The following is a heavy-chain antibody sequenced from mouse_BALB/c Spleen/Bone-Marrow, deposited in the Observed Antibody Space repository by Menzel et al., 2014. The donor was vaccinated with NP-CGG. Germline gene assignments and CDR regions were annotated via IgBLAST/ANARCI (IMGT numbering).Heavy chain of an antibody. CDR2: IYPGDGET. V-gene: IGHV1-80*01. CDR3: ARDYYGSSYDY. J-gene: IGHJ2*01. D-gene: IGHD1-1*01. Sequence: VQLVESGAELVRPGSSVKISCKASGYPFSSYWMNWVKQRPGQGLEWIGQIYPGDGETNYNGKFKGNATLTADKSSSTAYMQLISLTSEDSAVYFCARDYYGSSYDYWGQGTTLTVSS. CDR1: GYPFSSYW.